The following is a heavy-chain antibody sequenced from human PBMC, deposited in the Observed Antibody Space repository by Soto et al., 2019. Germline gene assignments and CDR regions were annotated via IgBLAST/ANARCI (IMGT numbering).Heavy chain of an antibody. V-gene: IGHV5-51*01. CDR2: IFPGDSDT. Sequence: EVQLVQSGAEVRKPGESLKISCKGSGYSFTNYWIGWVRQKPGKGLEWMGTIFPGDSDTRYSPSCQGHVTISADRSTCTAYLQGSSLNASDTVMYYCARPNHPYYRRDSYYALGYWYFDHWGRGTLFTVSS. CDR3: ARPNHPYYRRDSYYALGYWYFDH. J-gene: IGHJ2*01. D-gene: IGHD2-21*02. CDR1: GYSFTNYW.